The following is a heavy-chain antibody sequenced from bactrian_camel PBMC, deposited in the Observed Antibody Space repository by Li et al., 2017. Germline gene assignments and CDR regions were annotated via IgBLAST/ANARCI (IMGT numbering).Heavy chain of an antibody. CDR1: GYMYSLYC. Sequence: HVQLVESGGGSVQAGGSLRLSCSVSGYMYSLYCVGWFRQVPGKERETVASIRTGYPFTSDYHASVEGRFTISQDDDKNTVYLQMDSLKAEDTAMYYCVADKICVGWAQAAWFNYWGQGTQVTVS. D-gene: IGHD5*01. CDR3: VADKICVGWAQAAWFNY. V-gene: IGHV3S63*01. CDR2: IRTGYPFTS. J-gene: IGHJ4*01.